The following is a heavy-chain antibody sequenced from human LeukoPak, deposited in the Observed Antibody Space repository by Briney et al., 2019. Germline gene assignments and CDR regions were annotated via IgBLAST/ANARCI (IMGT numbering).Heavy chain of an antibody. CDR3: AKDGYDYYYYYMDV. Sequence: GSLRLSCAASGFTVSNNYMGWVRQAPGKGLEWVSFMHSDGNTYYADSVKGRFTISRDNSKNTLYLQMNSLRAEDTAVYYCAKDGYDYYYYYMDVWGKGTTVTVSS. CDR2: MHSDGNT. J-gene: IGHJ6*03. V-gene: IGHV3-53*01. D-gene: IGHD1-1*01. CDR1: GFTVSNNY.